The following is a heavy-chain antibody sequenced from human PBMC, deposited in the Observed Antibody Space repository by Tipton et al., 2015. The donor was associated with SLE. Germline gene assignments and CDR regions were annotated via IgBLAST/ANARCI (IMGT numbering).Heavy chain of an antibody. V-gene: IGHV4-59*08. J-gene: IGHJ6*03. D-gene: IGHD2-15*01. CDR1: SGSLRNYY. CDR2: IYYSGST. Sequence: TLSLTCTVSSGSLRNYYWSWIRQPPGKGLEWIGHIYYSGSTNYNPSLQSRVTLSVDMSKNQFSLRLSSVTAADTGVYYCVKSVVVVSPRDYYYYMDVWGKGTTVTVSS. CDR3: VKSVVVVSPRDYYYYMDV.